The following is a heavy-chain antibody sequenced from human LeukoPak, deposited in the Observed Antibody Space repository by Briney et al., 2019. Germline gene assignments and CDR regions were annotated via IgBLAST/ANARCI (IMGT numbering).Heavy chain of an antibody. J-gene: IGHJ6*03. V-gene: IGHV4-30-2*01. CDR1: GGSISSGGYY. CDR3: ARHAGPITTPYYYYYIDV. Sequence: SETLSLTCTVSGGSISSGGYYWSWIRQPPGKGLEWIGYIYHRGSTYYDPSLKSRVTISVDRSNNQFSLRLNSVTAADTAVYYCARHAGPITTPYYYYYIDVWGKGTTVTVSS. CDR2: IYHRGST. D-gene: IGHD1-20*01.